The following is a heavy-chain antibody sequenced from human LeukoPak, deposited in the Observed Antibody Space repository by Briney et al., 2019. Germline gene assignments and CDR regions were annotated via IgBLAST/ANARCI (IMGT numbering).Heavy chain of an antibody. CDR1: GDSITTGGYY. V-gene: IGHV4-30-2*01. Sequence: PSETLSLTCTVSGDSITTGGYYWSWIRQPPGKGLEWMGYIHQSGDTYSNPSLRSRVTVSADRSNNQFSLRVSSVTAADTAVYYCARGKSKFDYWGQGTLVTVSS. CDR2: IHQSGDT. J-gene: IGHJ4*02. CDR3: ARGKSKFDY.